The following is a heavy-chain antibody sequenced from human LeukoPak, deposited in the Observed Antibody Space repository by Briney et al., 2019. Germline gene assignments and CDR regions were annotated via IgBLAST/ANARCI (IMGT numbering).Heavy chain of an antibody. CDR3: AVDLVGPAAISSDAFDI. V-gene: IGHV4-59*01. D-gene: IGHD2-2*01. J-gene: IGHJ3*02. Sequence: PSETLSLTCTVSGGSISSYYWSWIRQPPGKGLEWIGYIYYSGSTNYNPSLKSRVTISVDTSKNQFSLKLSSVTAADTAVYYCAVDLVGPAAISSDAFDIWGQGTMVTVSS. CDR2: IYYSGST. CDR1: GGSISSYY.